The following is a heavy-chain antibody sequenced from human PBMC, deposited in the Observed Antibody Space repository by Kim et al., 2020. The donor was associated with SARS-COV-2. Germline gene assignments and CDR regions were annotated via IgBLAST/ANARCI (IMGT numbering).Heavy chain of an antibody. CDR2: IYPGDSDT. CDR1: GYNFRDFW. J-gene: IGHJ6*02. Sequence: GESLKISCQGSGYNFRDFWIVWVRQMPGKGLEVMGIIYPGDSDTRYTPSFRGQVTISADNSISTAYLRWSSLKASDSAIYYCTRLSWGAGMIFHKEHREGRQGFDGWGQGTTVTVSS. CDR3: TRLSWGAGMIFHKEHREGRQGFDG. V-gene: IGHV5-51*01. D-gene: IGHD1-26*01.